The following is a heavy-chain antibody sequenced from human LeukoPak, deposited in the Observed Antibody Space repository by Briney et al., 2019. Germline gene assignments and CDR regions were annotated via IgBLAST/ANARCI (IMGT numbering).Heavy chain of an antibody. CDR1: GGSISSSSYY. V-gene: IGHV4-39*02. J-gene: IGHJ6*03. CDR2: FYYSGST. CDR3: ARESYYDSSGYLNYYYYYYMDV. D-gene: IGHD3-22*01. Sequence: PSETLSLTCTVSGGSISSSSYYWGWIHQPPGKGLEWIGSFYYSGSTYYNPDLKSRVTISVDTSKNQFSLKLSSVTAADTAVYYCARESYYDSSGYLNYYYYYYMDVWGKGTTVTISS.